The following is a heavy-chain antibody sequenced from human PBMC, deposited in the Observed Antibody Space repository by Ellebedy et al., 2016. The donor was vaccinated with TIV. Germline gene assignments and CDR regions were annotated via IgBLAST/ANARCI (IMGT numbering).Heavy chain of an antibody. Sequence: GGSLRLXXAASGFTFNKYAMTWVRQAPGEGLEWVSAITASGDETYYAASVRGRFTVSRDNAENTVYLQMNSLRAEDAAIYYCAKRFDFWSGYHGYYYLDVWGKGTRVTVSS. CDR1: GFTFNKYA. CDR3: AKRFDFWSGYHGYYYLDV. V-gene: IGHV3-23*01. J-gene: IGHJ6*03. CDR2: ITASGDET. D-gene: IGHD3-3*01.